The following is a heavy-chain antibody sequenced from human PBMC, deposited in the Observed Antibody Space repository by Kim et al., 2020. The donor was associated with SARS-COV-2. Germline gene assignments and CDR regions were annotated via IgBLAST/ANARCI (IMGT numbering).Heavy chain of an antibody. Sequence: GGSLRLSCAASGFTFSSYDMHWVRQAPGKGLEWVAVISYDGSNKNYADSVKGRFTISRDNSKNTLYLQMNSLRAEDTAVYYCAKDRLGYGGMDVWGQGTTVTVSS. D-gene: IGHD2-15*01. CDR2: ISYDGSNK. J-gene: IGHJ6*02. CDR3: AKDRLGYGGMDV. V-gene: IGHV3-30*18. CDR1: GFTFSSYD.